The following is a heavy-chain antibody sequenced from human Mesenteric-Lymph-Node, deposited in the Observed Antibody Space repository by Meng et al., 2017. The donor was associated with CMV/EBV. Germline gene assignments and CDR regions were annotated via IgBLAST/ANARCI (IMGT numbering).Heavy chain of an antibody. D-gene: IGHD3-9*01. V-gene: IGHV1-8*03. CDR2: MNPNSGNT. CDR3: ARALLTRYFDWFSPTYGMDV. Sequence: ASVKVSCKASGYTFTSYDINWVRQATGQGLEWMGWMNPNSGNTGYAQKFQGRVTITRNTSISTAYMELSSLRSEDTAVYYCARALLTRYFDWFSPTYGMDVWGQGTTVTVS. CDR1: GYTFTSYD. J-gene: IGHJ6*02.